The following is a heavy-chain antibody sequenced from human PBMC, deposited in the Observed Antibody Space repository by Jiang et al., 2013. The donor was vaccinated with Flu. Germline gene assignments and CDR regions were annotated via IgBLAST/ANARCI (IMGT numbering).Heavy chain of an antibody. V-gene: IGHV3-74*01. CDR3: ARSLSGYAPELYYFDY. CDR2: INSDGSTT. Sequence: GLVWFSRINSDGSTTSYTDSVKGRFTISRDNAKNTPYLQMNSLRADDTAVYYCARSLSGYAPELYYFDYWGQGTLVTVSS. J-gene: IGHJ4*02. D-gene: IGHD5-12*01.